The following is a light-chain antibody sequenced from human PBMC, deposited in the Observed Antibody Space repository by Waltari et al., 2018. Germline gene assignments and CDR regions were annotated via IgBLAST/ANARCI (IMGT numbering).Light chain of an antibody. Sequence: TLSLSPGERATLSCRASQSVRTYLAWYQQKPGQAPRLLIYGASTRATGIPDRFSGSGSGTDFSLTISRLEPEDAAVYYCQNHERLPATFGQGP. CDR1: QSVRTY. V-gene: IGKV3-20*01. J-gene: IGKJ1*01. CDR2: GAS. CDR3: QNHERLPAT.